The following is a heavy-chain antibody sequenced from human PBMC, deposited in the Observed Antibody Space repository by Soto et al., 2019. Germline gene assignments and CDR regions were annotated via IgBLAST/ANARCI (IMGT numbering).Heavy chain of an antibody. CDR3: ASLTSIAALDAFDI. CDR1: GGTFSSYA. D-gene: IGHD6-6*01. V-gene: IGHV1-69*13. Sequence: GASVKVSCKASGGTFSSYAISWVRQAPGQGLEWMGGIIPIFGTANYAQKFQGRVTITADESTSTAYMELSSLRSEDTAVYYCASLTSIAALDAFDIPGQGTMVTVSS. CDR2: IIPIFGTA. J-gene: IGHJ3*02.